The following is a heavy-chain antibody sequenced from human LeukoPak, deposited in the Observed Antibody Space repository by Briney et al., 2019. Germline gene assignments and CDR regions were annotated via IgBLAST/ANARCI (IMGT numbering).Heavy chain of an antibody. CDR2: IRSKAYGGTT. D-gene: IGHD6-19*01. J-gene: IGHJ6*04. CDR1: GFTFGDYA. Sequence: GRSLRLSCTASGFTFGDYAMSWVRQAPGKGLEWVGFIRSKAYGGTTEYAASVKGRFTISRDDSKSIAYLQMNSLETEDTAVYYCTSCSSGCDYYGMDVWGKGTTVTVSS. CDR3: TSCSSGCDYYGMDV. V-gene: IGHV3-49*04.